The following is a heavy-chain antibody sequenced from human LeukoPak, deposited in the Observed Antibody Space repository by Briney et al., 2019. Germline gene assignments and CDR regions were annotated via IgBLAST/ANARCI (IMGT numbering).Heavy chain of an antibody. CDR1: GGSISNYY. CDR2: FYHSGST. J-gene: IGHJ3*02. Sequence: SETLSLTCTVSGGSISNYYWSWIRQPPGKGLEWIGSFYHSGSTYYNPSLKSRVTISVDTSKNQFSLKLSSVTAADTAVYYCARPWQAISSFRSDAFDIWGQGTMVTVSS. CDR3: ARPWQAISSFRSDAFDI. V-gene: IGHV4-38-2*02. D-gene: IGHD6-13*01.